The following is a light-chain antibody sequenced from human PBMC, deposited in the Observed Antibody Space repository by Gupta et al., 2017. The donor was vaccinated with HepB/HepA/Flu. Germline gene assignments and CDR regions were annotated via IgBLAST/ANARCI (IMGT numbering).Light chain of an antibody. J-gene: IGKJ1*01. CDR2: GAS. Sequence: DIQMTQSPSSLSASVGDRVTITCRTSQSITNYVNWYQHKPGKAPNVLIYGASNLQIGVPSRFSGSGSGTDFNFTIDRLQPEDFATYYCQQSHSIRHTFGQGTTVDVK. CDR1: QSITNY. V-gene: IGKV1-39*01. CDR3: QQSHSIRHT.